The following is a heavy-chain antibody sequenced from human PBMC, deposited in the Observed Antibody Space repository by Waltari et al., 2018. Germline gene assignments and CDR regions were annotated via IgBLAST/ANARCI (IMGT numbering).Heavy chain of an antibody. CDR1: GFSFDEYS. CDR3: ARGKAFDP. Sequence: VRLVGSGGGRVEHGASRRLSCVGPGFSFDEYSMNWVRQAPGKGLEWVSSLNNGGDYKGYADSVEGRFTISRDNDKNTLYLQMNDLRVDDTAIYYCARGKAFDPWGQGTRVNVSS. CDR2: LNNGGDYK. V-gene: IGHV3-21*06. J-gene: IGHJ5*02.